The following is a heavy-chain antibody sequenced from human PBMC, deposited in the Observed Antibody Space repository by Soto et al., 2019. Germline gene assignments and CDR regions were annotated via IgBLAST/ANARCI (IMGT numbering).Heavy chain of an antibody. CDR3: GHRGGNSPFDY. Sequence: QITLKESGPTLVKPTQTLTLTCTFSGFSLSTSGVGVGWIRQPPGKALEWLALVYWDDDKRYSPSLKSRATITKDTSKNQVVLTISNMDPVDTATYYCGHRGGNSPFDYWGQGTLVTVSS. CDR2: VYWDDDK. V-gene: IGHV2-5*02. D-gene: IGHD1-1*01. J-gene: IGHJ4*02. CDR1: GFSLSTSGVG.